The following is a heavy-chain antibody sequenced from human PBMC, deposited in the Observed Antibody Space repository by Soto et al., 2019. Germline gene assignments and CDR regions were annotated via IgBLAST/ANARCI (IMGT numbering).Heavy chain of an antibody. V-gene: IGHV3-23*01. CDR3: ARERTLASVPQRDFDL. CDR1: GFRFRLYA. J-gene: IGHJ2*01. CDR2: SSSDGGST. Sequence: EARLSETGGGLIQPGGPLRLSCAASGFRFRLYALSWVRQAPGQGLEWVSESSSDGGSTSYPDSGRGRFIIARDRAKETLYLPMHAVKVEDTAVYFCARERTLASVPQRDFDLWGSCTLVTVSS. D-gene: IGHD5-12*01.